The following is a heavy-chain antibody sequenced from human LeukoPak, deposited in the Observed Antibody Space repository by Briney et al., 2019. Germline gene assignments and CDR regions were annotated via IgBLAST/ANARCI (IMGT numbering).Heavy chain of an antibody. V-gene: IGHV3-15*07. CDR2: TRRNSDGGTI. J-gene: IGHJ5*02. D-gene: IGHD3-22*01. CDR3: ATDFYDTT. Sequence: GGSLRLSCATSGFSFSDAWMNWVRQASGKGLEWVGRTRRNSDGGTIDYAAPVKGRFALSRDDSKNTLYLHMSSLQTEDTAVYYCATDFYDTTWGQGTLVTVSS. CDR1: GFSFSDAW.